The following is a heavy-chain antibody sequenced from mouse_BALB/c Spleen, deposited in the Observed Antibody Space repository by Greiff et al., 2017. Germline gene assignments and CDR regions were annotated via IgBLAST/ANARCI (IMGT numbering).Heavy chain of an antibody. CDR3: TRVVGLRPWFAY. D-gene: IGHD2-4*01. CDR1: GYTFTSYY. J-gene: IGHJ3*01. V-gene: IGHV1S81*02. CDR2: INPSNGGT. Sequence: QVQLQQSGAELVKPGASVKLSCKASGYTFTSYYMYWVKQRPGQGLEWIGEINPSNGGTNFNEKFKSKATLTVDKSSSTAYMQLSSLTSEDSAVYYCTRVVGLRPWFAYWGQGTLVTVSA.